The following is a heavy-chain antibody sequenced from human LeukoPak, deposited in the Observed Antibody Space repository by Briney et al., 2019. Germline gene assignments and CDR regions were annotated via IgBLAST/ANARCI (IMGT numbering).Heavy chain of an antibody. Sequence: GGSLRLSCAASGFTFSSYWMHWVRQAPGKGLVWVSRILSDGSNTDYADSVKGRFTISRDNAKNTLYLQMNSLRAEDTAVYYCAREFTIFGVVFDYWGQGTLVTVSS. J-gene: IGHJ4*02. V-gene: IGHV3-74*01. CDR2: ILSDGSNT. D-gene: IGHD3-3*01. CDR3: AREFTIFGVVFDY. CDR1: GFTFSSYW.